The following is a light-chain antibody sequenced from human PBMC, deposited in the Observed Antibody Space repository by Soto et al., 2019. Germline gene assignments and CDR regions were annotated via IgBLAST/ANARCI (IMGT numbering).Light chain of an antibody. V-gene: IGKV1-5*01. Sequence: DIQMTQSPSTLSASVGDRVTITCRASQSIRGWLAWYQQKPGKAPKLLIYHASSLESGVPSRFSGSESGTEFTLSISSLQPDDFGTYYCQQYNSYSPSTFGQGTKLHIK. CDR3: QQYNSYSPST. CDR1: QSIRGW. J-gene: IGKJ2*01. CDR2: HAS.